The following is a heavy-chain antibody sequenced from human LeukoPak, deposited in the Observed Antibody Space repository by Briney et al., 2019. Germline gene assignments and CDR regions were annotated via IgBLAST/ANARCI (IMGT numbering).Heavy chain of an antibody. V-gene: IGHV3-48*03. J-gene: IGHJ4*02. CDR3: AKGIGPITMVRGVIIQLNYFDY. Sequence: GGSLRLSCAASGFTFSSYEMNWVRQAPGKGLEWVSYISSSGSTIYYADSVKGRFTISRDNAKNSLYLQMNSLRAEDTAVYYCAKGIGPITMVRGVIIQLNYFDYWGQGTLVTVSS. D-gene: IGHD3-10*01. CDR1: GFTFSSYE. CDR2: ISSSGSTI.